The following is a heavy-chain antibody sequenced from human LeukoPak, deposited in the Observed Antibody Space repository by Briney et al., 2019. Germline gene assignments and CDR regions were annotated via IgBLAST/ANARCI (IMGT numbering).Heavy chain of an antibody. CDR3: AKNSSGGYSDY. D-gene: IGHD6-19*01. Sequence: GASVKVSCKTSGYTFTSSGITWVRQAPGQALEWMGWISTYNGYSKYAQNLQGRVTMTADTSTSTAYMELSSLRSDDTAVYYCAKNSSGGYSDYWGQGTLVTVSS. V-gene: IGHV1-18*01. CDR1: GYTFTSSG. CDR2: ISTYNGYS. J-gene: IGHJ4*02.